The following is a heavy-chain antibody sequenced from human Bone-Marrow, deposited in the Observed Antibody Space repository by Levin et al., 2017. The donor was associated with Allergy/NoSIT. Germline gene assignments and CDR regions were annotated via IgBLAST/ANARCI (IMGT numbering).Heavy chain of an antibody. J-gene: IGHJ4*02. CDR3: AKPYRGLVHYFDS. D-gene: IGHD3-16*02. CDR2: ITWDGGST. CDR1: GFNFNDYS. Sequence: GESLKISCAASGFNFNDYSMHWVRQVPGKGLEWVSLITWDGGSTSYADSVKGRFTISRDSSKNSLYLQMNSLRTEDTAFYYCAKPYRGLVHYFDSWGQGTLVTVSS. V-gene: IGHV3-43*01.